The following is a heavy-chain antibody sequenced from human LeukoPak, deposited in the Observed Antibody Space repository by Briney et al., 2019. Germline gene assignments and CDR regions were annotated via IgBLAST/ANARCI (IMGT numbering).Heavy chain of an antibody. J-gene: IGHJ4*02. CDR3: ARVLDTVALRGAY. CDR1: GYSFTNYD. V-gene: IGHV1-8*01. CDR2: MNPYSGNR. D-gene: IGHD5-18*01. Sequence: ASVKVSCKASGYSFTNYDINCVRQATGQGLEWMGWMNPYSGNRGYAQKFQGRVTMTRDTSITTAYMELSSLTSEDTAVYYCARVLDTVALRGAYWGQGTLVTVSS.